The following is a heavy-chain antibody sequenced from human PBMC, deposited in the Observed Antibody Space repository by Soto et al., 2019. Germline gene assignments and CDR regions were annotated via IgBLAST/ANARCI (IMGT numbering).Heavy chain of an antibody. CDR1: GFTFSNAW. CDR2: IKSKTDGGTT. Sequence: EVQLVESGGGLVKPGGSLRLSCAASGFTFSNAWMSWVRQAPGKGLEWVGRIKSKTDGGTTDYAAPVKGRFTISRDDSKNTLYLQMNSLKTEDTAVYCCHYLYYYYYGMDVWGQGTTVTVSS. J-gene: IGHJ6*02. CDR3: HYLYYYYYGMDV. D-gene: IGHD3-10*01. V-gene: IGHV3-15*01.